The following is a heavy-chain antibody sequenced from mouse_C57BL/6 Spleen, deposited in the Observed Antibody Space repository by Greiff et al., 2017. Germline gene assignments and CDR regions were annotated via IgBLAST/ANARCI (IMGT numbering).Heavy chain of an antibody. CDR2: IDPANGDT. Sequence: VHVKQSGAELVRPGASVKLSCTASGFNIKDDYMHWVKQRPEQGLEWIGWIDPANGDTEYASKFQGKATITADTSSNTAYLQLSSLTSEDTAVYYCTRSQRDYWGQGTTLTVSS. J-gene: IGHJ2*01. CDR3: TRSQRDY. V-gene: IGHV14-4*01. CDR1: GFNIKDDY.